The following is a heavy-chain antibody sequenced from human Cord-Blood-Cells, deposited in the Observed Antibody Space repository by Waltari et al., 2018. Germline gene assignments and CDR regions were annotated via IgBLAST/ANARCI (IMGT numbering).Heavy chain of an antibody. D-gene: IGHD3-16*01. CDR1: GFTFSGSA. CDR2: IGSKANSYAT. V-gene: IGHV3-73*02. J-gene: IGHJ4*02. Sequence: EVQLVESGGGLVQPGGSLKLSCAASGFTFSGSAMHWVRRASGKGLEWVGRIGSKANSYATAYAASVKGRFTISRDDSKNTAYLQMNSLKTEDTAVYYCTSVWGAAPYWGQGTLVTVSS. CDR3: TSVWGAAPY.